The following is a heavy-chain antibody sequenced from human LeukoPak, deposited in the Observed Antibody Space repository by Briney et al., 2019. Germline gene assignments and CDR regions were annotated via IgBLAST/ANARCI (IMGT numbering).Heavy chain of an antibody. CDR3: ARVHYYDSSGLDALDI. Sequence: SETLSLTCTVSGGSISSYYWSWIRQPAGKGLEWIGRIYTSGSTNYNPSLKSRVTMSVDTSKNQFSLKLSSVTAADTAVYYCARVHYYDSSGLDALDIWGQGTMVTVSS. CDR2: IYTSGST. J-gene: IGHJ3*02. D-gene: IGHD3-22*01. V-gene: IGHV4-4*07. CDR1: GGSISSYY.